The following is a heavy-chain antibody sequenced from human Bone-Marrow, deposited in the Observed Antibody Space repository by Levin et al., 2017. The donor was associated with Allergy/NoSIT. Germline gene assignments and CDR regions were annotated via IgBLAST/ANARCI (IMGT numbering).Heavy chain of an antibody. D-gene: IGHD3-10*01. V-gene: IGHV1-69*13. Sequence: EASVKVSCKASGGSFSSYDLSWVRLLPGQGLEWMGGIIPIYATTNYAQKFQGRVTITADESTSTAYMELSSLRSEDTAVYYCARRGVYGSGTYPFYYGMDVWGQGTTVTVS. CDR1: GGSFSSYD. J-gene: IGHJ6*02. CDR2: IIPIYATT. CDR3: ARRGVYGSGTYPFYYGMDV.